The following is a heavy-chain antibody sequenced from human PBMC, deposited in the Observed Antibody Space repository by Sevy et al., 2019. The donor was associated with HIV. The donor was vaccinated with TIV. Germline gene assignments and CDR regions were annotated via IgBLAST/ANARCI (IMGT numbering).Heavy chain of an antibody. D-gene: IGHD6-19*01. J-gene: IGHJ4*02. CDR1: GFTFSNYA. CDR3: AKARIAVTGSDFFDY. CDR2: ISVNGGST. V-gene: IGHV3-23*01. Sequence: GESLKISCAASGFTFSNYAMTWVRQAPGKGLEWVSMISVNGGSTYYADSVKGRFTISRANSKNTLYLQMGSLRAEDTAVYYCAKARIAVTGSDFFDYWGQGTLVTVSS.